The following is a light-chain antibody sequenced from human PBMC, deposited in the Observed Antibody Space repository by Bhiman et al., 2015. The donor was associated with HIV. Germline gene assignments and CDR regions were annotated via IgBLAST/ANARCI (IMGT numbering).Light chain of an antibody. Sequence: QSVLTQPPSVSGAPGQRVTISCTGSSSNIGAGYDVHWYQQVPGKAPKLLIYYDDLLSSGVSDRFSASKAGTSASLAISGLQSEDEADYYCSAWDDSLNGVVFGGGTKVTVL. CDR2: YDD. CDR1: SSNIGAGYD. J-gene: IGLJ2*01. V-gene: IGLV1-36*01. CDR3: SAWDDSLNGVV.